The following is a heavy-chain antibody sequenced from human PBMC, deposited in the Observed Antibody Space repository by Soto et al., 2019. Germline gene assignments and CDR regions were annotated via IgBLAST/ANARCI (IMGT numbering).Heavy chain of an antibody. CDR1: GFTFSSYA. Sequence: QVQLVESGGGVVQPGRSLRLSCAASGFTFSSYAMHWVRQAPGKGLEWVAVISYDGSNKYYADSVKARFTISRDNSKNTLYLQMNSLRAEDTAVYYCAIKDNVGRDYWGQGTLVTVSS. J-gene: IGHJ4*02. CDR2: ISYDGSNK. D-gene: IGHD2-15*01. V-gene: IGHV3-30-3*01. CDR3: AIKDNVGRDY.